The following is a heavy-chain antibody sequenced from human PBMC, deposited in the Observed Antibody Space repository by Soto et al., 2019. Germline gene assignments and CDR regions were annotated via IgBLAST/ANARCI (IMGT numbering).Heavy chain of an antibody. CDR1: GGSFSGYY. V-gene: IGHV4-34*01. CDR2: INHSGST. CDR3: ARGTLSRVVAAITNWFDP. Sequence: ASETLSLTCAVYGGSFSGYYWSWIRQPPGKGLEWIGEINHSGSTNYNPSLKSRVTISVDTSKNQFSLKLSSVTAADTAVYYCARGTLSRVVAAITNWFDPWGQGTLVTVSS. D-gene: IGHD2-15*01. J-gene: IGHJ5*02.